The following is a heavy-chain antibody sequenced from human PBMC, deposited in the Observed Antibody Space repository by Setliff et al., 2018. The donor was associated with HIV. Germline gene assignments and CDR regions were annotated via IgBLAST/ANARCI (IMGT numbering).Heavy chain of an antibody. CDR2: IYYSGTT. D-gene: IGHD6-19*01. CDR3: ARHVDGSGRVDY. J-gene: IGHJ4*02. CDR1: GGSISSSSYY. V-gene: IGHV4-39*01. Sequence: SETLSLTCTVSGGSISSSSYYWGWIRQPPGKGPEWIGNIYYSGTTYDNPSLKSRVTISVDTPKNQFSLKLTSVTAADTAVYYCARHVDGSGRVDYWGRGTLVTSPQ.